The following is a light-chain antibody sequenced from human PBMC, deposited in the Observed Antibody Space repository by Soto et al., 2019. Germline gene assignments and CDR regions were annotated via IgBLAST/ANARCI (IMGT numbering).Light chain of an antibody. CDR2: DVS. CDR1: QSISSW. J-gene: IGKJ1*01. CDR3: LQYNSYPWT. V-gene: IGKV1-5*01. Sequence: DIQMTQSPSTLSASVGDRVTITCRASQSISSWLAWYQQKPGKAPKLLIYDVSSLESGVPSRFSGSGSGTEFTLAISSLQPDDFATYYCLQYNSYPWTFGQGTKVDIK.